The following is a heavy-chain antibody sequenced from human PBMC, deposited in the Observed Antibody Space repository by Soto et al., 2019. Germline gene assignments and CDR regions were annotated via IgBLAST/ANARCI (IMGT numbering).Heavy chain of an antibody. D-gene: IGHD3-3*01. CDR1: GGSFIGYY. CDR3: ARRRFLEWLLRGTFVDY. V-gene: IGHV4-34*01. J-gene: IGHJ4*02. Sequence: SETLSLTCAVNGGSFIGYYWNWIRQPPGKGLEWIGEINHSGSTNYNPSLKSRVTISVDTSKNQFSLKLSSVTAADTAVYYCARRRFLEWLLRGTFVDYWGQGTLVTVSS. CDR2: INHSGST.